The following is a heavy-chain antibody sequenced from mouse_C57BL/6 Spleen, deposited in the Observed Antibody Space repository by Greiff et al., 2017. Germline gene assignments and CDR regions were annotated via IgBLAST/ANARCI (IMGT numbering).Heavy chain of an antibody. CDR2: IHPSDSDT. CDR3: AILRGRGGFAY. CDR1: GYTFTSYW. D-gene: IGHD3-3*01. Sequence: VQLQQPGAELVKPGASVKVSCKASGYTFTSYWMHWVKQRPGQGLEWIGRIHPSDSDTNYNQKFKGKATLTVDQSSSTAYMQLSSLTSEDSAVXYCAILRGRGGFAYWGQGTLVTVSA. V-gene: IGHV1-74*01. J-gene: IGHJ3*01.